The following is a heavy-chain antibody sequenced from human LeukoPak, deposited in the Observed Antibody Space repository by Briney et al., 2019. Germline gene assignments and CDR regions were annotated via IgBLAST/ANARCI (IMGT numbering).Heavy chain of an antibody. V-gene: IGHV1-2*02. D-gene: IGHD3-10*01. CDR3: ARGLRFTMVRGVSDY. Sequence: GASVKVSCKASGYTFTGYYMHWERQAPGQGLEWMGWINPNSGGTNYAQKFQGRVTMTRNSSIRTAYMELSSLRSEDTAVYYCARGLRFTMVRGVSDYWGQGTLVTVSS. J-gene: IGHJ4*02. CDR1: GYTFTGYY. CDR2: INPNSGGT.